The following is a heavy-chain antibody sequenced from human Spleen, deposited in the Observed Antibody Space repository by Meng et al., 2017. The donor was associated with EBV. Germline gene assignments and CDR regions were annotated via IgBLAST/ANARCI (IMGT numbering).Heavy chain of an antibody. V-gene: IGHV3-43*01. CDR2: ITWDGGST. CDR1: GFPFDDYA. J-gene: IGHJ4*02. D-gene: IGHD3-22*01. Sequence: VQLVEAGGGVVQPGGSLGLSCAASGFPFDDYAMHWVRQPPGKGLEWISLITWDGGSTFYADSVEGRFTVSRDNSKASLYLEMNSLRTEDTALFYCAVTTDSSGYYRFDSWGQGTLVTVSS. CDR3: AVTTDSSGYYRFDS.